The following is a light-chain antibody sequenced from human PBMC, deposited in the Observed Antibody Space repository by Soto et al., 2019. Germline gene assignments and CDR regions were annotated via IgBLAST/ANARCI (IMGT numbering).Light chain of an antibody. Sequence: QSALTQPASVSGSPGQSITISCTGSSSDIGSYNYVSWYQQHPGQAPKVVIYDVRKRPAGVSVRFSGSKSVYTASLTISGRQAEDEADYYCSTYTGSSTVIFGGGTKLTVL. J-gene: IGLJ2*01. CDR2: DVR. CDR3: STYTGSSTVI. CDR1: SSDIGSYNY. V-gene: IGLV2-14*01.